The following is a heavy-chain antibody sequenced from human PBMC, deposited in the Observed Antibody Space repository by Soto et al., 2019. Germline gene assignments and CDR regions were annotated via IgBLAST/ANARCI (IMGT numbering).Heavy chain of an antibody. V-gene: IGHV4-34*09. CDR2: INHSGST. CDR1: GGSLSGYY. CDR3: ASTPYTGSGSSYYYYYMDV. D-gene: IGHD3-10*01. J-gene: IGHJ6*03. Sequence: SETLSLTCAVYGGSLSGYYWSWIRQPPGKGLEWIGEINHSGSTNYNPSLKSRVTISVDTSKNQFSLKLSSVTAADTAVYYCASTPYTGSGSSYYYYYMDVWGKGTTVTVSS.